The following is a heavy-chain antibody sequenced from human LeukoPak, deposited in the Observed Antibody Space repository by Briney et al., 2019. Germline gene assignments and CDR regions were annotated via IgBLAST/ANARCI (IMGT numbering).Heavy chain of an antibody. CDR1: GYSFTGYY. CDR2: INPISGGS. J-gene: IGHJ4*02. V-gene: IGHV1-2*02. Sequence: ASVRVSCKAAGYSFTGYYLRWVRQAPGRGFEWVGWINPISGGSNYAQTFPGRVTMTRDTSIRTAYLDLSSLSPDYSAVYFCATKKFYYFDFWGQGILVTVSS. CDR3: ATKKFYYFDF. D-gene: IGHD1-7*01.